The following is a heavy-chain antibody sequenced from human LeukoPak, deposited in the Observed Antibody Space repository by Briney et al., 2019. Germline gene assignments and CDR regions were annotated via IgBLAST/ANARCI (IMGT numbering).Heavy chain of an antibody. CDR2: IRSKAYGGTT. CDR3: ARGQHFRVYDSSDYHPY. J-gene: IGHJ4*02. Sequence: PGGSLRLSCTASGFTFGDYAMSWVRQAPGKGLEWVGFIRSKAYGGTTEYAASVKGRFTISRDDSKSIAYLQMNSLRAEDTAVYYCARGQHFRVYDSSDYHPYWGQGTLVTVSS. D-gene: IGHD3-22*01. V-gene: IGHV3-49*04. CDR1: GFTFGDYA.